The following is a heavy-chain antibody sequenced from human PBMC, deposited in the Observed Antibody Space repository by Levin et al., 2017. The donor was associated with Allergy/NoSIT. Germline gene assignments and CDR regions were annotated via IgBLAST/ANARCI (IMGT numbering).Heavy chain of an antibody. Sequence: SETLSLTCTVSGGSVSSGSYYWSWIRQPPGKGLEWIGYIYYSGSTNYNPSLKSRVTISVDTSKNQFSLKLSSVTAADTAVYYCARVRLGVNYYYDSSGNPGEIDYWGQGTLVTVSS. CDR1: GGSVSSGSYY. V-gene: IGHV4-61*01. J-gene: IGHJ4*02. CDR2: IYYSGST. CDR3: ARVRLGVNYYYDSSGNPGEIDY. D-gene: IGHD3-22*01.